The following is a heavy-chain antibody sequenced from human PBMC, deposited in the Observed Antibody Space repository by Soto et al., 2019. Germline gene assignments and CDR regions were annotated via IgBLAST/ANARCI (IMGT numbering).Heavy chain of an antibody. D-gene: IGHD5-12*01. CDR2: IIPILGIA. CDR1: GGTFSSYT. V-gene: IGHV1-69*02. J-gene: IGHJ4*02. Sequence: QVQLVQSGAEVKKPGSSVKVSCKASGGTFSSYTISWVRQAPGQGLEWMGRIIPILGIANYAQKFQGRVTITADKSTSTAYRELSSLRSEDTAVYYCARGRVGYNLGKGGFDYWGQGTLVTVSS. CDR3: ARGRVGYNLGKGGFDY.